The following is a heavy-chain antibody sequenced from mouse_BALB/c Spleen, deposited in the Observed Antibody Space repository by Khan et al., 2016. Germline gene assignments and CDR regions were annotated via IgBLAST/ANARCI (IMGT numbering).Heavy chain of an antibody. CDR2: IYPGSGNS. Sequence: QVQLQQPGAELARPGASVKLSCKASGYTFTDYYINWVKQRTGQGLEWIGEIYPGSGNSYYNEKFKGRAILTADKSSSTAYMQLSILTSEDSAVXFCAKGGRTDYYGMDYWGQGTSVTVSS. V-gene: IGHV1-77*01. CDR3: AKGGRTDYYGMDY. J-gene: IGHJ4*01. CDR1: GYTFTDYY. D-gene: IGHD1-1*01.